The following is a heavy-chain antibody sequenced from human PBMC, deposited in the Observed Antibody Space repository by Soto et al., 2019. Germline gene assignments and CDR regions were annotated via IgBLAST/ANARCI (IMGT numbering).Heavy chain of an antibody. CDR2: HIWHSGSI. J-gene: IGHJ4*01. CDR3: AKVIGDISASGCGY. V-gene: IGHV3-9*01. D-gene: IGHD6-6*01. CDR1: GLTFDDHG. Sequence: PGGSMRLSCAASGLTFDDHGKHWDRQDTGNGMEWVSGHIWHSGSIGYAGSVKGRFTISIDNATNPLYLQMNSLRAEDTALYYSAKVIGDISASGCGYCGQGT.